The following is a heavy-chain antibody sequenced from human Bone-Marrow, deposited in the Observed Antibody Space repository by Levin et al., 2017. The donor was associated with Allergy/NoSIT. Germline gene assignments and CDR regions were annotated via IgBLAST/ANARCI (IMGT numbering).Heavy chain of an antibody. CDR2: IIPIFGTA. CDR1: GDTFSSHG. V-gene: IGHV1-69*13. J-gene: IGHJ4*02. Sequence: ASVKVSCKTSGDTFSSHGISWVRQAPGQGLEWMGGIIPIFGTAIYTQKFQGRVTITADESTSTAYMELSSLRSEDTAVYFCAKEVTERQLKHFDYWGQGTLVTVSS. D-gene: IGHD6-13*01. CDR3: AKEVTERQLKHFDY.